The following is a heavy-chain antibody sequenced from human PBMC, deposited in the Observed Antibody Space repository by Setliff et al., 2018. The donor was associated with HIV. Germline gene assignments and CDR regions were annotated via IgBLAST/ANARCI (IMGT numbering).Heavy chain of an antibody. D-gene: IGHD6-19*01. J-gene: IGHJ4*02. CDR1: GYSITNGYY. CDR3: ARARSDWYNVRPYYFDL. CDR2: IYQTGSI. V-gene: IGHV4-38-2*02. Sequence: SSETLSLTCSVSGYSITNGYYWGWFRQSPGKGLEWIATIYQTGSIYYNPSLQNRVTLLLDMSKNQFSLKLSSVTAADTAVYYCARARSDWYNVRPYYFDLWGQGTPVTVSS.